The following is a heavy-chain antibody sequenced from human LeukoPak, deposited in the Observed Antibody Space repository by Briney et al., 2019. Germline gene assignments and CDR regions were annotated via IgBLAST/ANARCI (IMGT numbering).Heavy chain of an antibody. J-gene: IGHJ4*02. CDR1: GFTFSTYD. Sequence: GGSLRLSCAASGFTFSTYDMHWVRQVRGKGLEWVSGIGTSNDTFYSGSVKGRFTISRENAKNSLHLQMNSLRAGDTAVYYCARSKRYCGGDCSLEYWGQGTLVTVSS. V-gene: IGHV3-13*04. CDR2: IGTSNDT. D-gene: IGHD2-21*02. CDR3: ARSKRYCGGDCSLEY.